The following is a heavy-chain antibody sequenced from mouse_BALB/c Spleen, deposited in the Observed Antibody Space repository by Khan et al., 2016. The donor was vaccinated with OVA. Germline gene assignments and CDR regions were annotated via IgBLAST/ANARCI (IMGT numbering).Heavy chain of an antibody. V-gene: IGHV1-9*01. CDR3: ASTARAYYYAMDY. D-gene: IGHD3-1*01. CDR1: VYTFRTYW. Sequence: QVQLQQSGAELMKPGASVKISCKASVYTFRTYWIEWVKQRPGHGLEWIGEILPRSGSTNYNEKFKGKATITADTSSNTAYMQFSSLTSEDSAVSYCASTARAYYYAMDYWGQGASGTVSS. J-gene: IGHJ4*01. CDR2: ILPRSGST.